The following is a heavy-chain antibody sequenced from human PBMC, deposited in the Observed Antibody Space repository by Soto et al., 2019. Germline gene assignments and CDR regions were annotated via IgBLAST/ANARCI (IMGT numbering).Heavy chain of an antibody. CDR1: GYNFTIYG. V-gene: IGHV1-18*01. J-gene: IGHJ5*02. CDR3: ARDPNEYWSSYCYDH. D-gene: IGHD3-16*02. CDR2: ISAYDGKT. Sequence: ASVKVSCKASGYNFTIYGINWVRQAPGQGLELMGWISAYDGKTTYAEKFQGRVTMTTDASASTAYMELRSLRSDDTAVYYCARDPNEYWSSYCYDHWGQGTLVPVSA.